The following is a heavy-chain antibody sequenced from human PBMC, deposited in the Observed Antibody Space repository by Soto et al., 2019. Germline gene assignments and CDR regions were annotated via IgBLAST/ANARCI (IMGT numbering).Heavy chain of an antibody. Sequence: QVQLVQSGAEVKKPGSSVKVSCKASGGTFSSYAISWVRQAPGQGLEWMGGIIPIFGTANYAQKFQGRVTITADESTSTAYMELSSLRSEDRAVYYCAREWGGYYGSGSYRGDYWGQGTLVTVSS. D-gene: IGHD3-10*01. CDR1: GGTFSSYA. V-gene: IGHV1-69*01. CDR2: IIPIFGTA. J-gene: IGHJ4*02. CDR3: AREWGGYYGSGSYRGDY.